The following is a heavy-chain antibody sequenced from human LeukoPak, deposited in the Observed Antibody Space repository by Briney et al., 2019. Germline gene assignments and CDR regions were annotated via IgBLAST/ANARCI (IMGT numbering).Heavy chain of an antibody. CDR1: GYTFTGYY. J-gene: IGHJ6*03. Sequence: ASVKVSCKASGYTFTGYYMHWVRQAPGQGLEWMGWINPNSGGTNYAQKFQGRVTMTRDTSISTAYMELSRLRSADTAVYFCARSAEHCNNGVCFTDYYMDVWGKGTTVTVSS. CDR3: ARSAEHCNNGVCFTDYYMDV. V-gene: IGHV1-2*02. CDR2: INPNSGGT. D-gene: IGHD2-8*01.